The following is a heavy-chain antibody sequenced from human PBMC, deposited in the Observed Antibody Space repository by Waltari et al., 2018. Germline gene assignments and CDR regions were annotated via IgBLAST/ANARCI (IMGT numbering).Heavy chain of an antibody. D-gene: IGHD3-9*01. CDR3: AAKYYDILTGYYGWFDP. V-gene: IGHV2-5*01. CDR2: IYWNDDK. CDR1: GFSLSTSGVG. J-gene: IGHJ5*02. Sequence: SGPTLVKPTQTLTLTCTFSGFSLSTSGVGVGWIRQPPGKALEWLALIYWNDDKRYSPSLKSRLTITKDTSKNQVVLTMTNMDPVDTATYYCAAKYYDILTGYYGWFDPWGQGTLVTVSS.